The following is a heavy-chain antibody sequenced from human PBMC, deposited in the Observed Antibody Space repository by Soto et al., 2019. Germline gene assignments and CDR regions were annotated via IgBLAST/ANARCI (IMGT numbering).Heavy chain of an antibody. CDR2: IYPGDSDI. CDR1: GYSFTSYW. D-gene: IGHD2-8*02. Sequence: PGESLTVSCKGSGYSFTSYWVGWVRQMPGKGLEWMGIIYPGDSDIRYSPSFQGQVTISADKSSRTAYLQWSSLKASDTAMYYCARSPTGISNPYYFDYWGQGAQVTVSS. J-gene: IGHJ4*02. CDR3: ARSPTGISNPYYFDY. V-gene: IGHV5-51*01.